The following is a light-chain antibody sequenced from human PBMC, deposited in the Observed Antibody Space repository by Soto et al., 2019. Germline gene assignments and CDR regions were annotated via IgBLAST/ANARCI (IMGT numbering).Light chain of an antibody. CDR2: EVS. CDR1: SGDVGGYNY. V-gene: IGLV2-14*01. CDR3: GSYTTSSTPYV. Sequence: QSALTQPASVSASPGQSITISCTGTSGDVGGYNYVSWYQQHPGKAPKLVIYEVSNRPSGVSNRFSGSKSGNTASLTISGLQAEDDADYYCGSYTTSSTPYVFGTGTKLTVL. J-gene: IGLJ1*01.